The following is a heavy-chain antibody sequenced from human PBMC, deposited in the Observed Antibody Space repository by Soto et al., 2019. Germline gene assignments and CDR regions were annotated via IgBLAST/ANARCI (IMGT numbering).Heavy chain of an antibody. J-gene: IGHJ6*03. Sequence: EVQLVESGGGLVQPGGSLRLSCAASGFTFSSYWMHWVRQAPGKGLVWVSRINSDGSSTSYADSVKGRFTISRDNAKNTLYLQMNSLRAEDTAAYYCASNTAMANYYYYYMDVWGKGTTVTVSS. V-gene: IGHV3-74*01. CDR3: ASNTAMANYYYYYMDV. D-gene: IGHD5-18*01. CDR1: GFTFSSYW. CDR2: INSDGSST.